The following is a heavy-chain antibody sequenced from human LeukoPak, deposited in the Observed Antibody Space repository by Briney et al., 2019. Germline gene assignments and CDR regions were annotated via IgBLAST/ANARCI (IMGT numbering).Heavy chain of an antibody. CDR1: GFTLSSYS. CDR2: ISSSSSYI. D-gene: IGHD3-10*01. CDR3: ASICCIWFGTPPAHWYFDL. Sequence: GGSLRLSCAASGFTLSSYSMNWVRQAPGKGLEWVSSISSSSSYIYYADSVKGRFTISRDNAKNSLYLQMNSLRAEDTAVYYCASICCIWFGTPPAHWYFDLWGRGTLVTVSS. V-gene: IGHV3-21*01. J-gene: IGHJ2*01.